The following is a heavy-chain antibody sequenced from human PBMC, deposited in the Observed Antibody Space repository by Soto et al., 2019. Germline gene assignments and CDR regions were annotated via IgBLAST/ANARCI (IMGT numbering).Heavy chain of an antibody. D-gene: IGHD3-22*01. Sequence: PSETLSLTCTVSGGSISSYYWSWIRQPPGKGLEWIGYIYYSGSTNYNPSLKSRVTISVDTSKNQFSLKLSSVTAADTAVYYCARGLYYYDSSGYSYYFDYWGQGTLVTVSS. J-gene: IGHJ4*02. V-gene: IGHV4-59*01. CDR2: IYYSGST. CDR3: ARGLYYYDSSGYSYYFDY. CDR1: GGSISSYY.